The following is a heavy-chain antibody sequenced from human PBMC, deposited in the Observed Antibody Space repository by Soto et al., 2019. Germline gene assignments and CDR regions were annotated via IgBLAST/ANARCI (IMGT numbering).Heavy chain of an antibody. J-gene: IGHJ4*02. Sequence: SETLSLTCTVSGGSISSSSYYWGWIRQPPGKGLEWIGSIYYSGSTYYNPSLKSRVTISVDTSKNQFSLKLSSVTAADTAVYYCARHASRYRPLGYWGQGTLVTVSS. CDR1: GGSISSSSYY. CDR3: ARHASRYRPLGY. CDR2: IYYSGST. V-gene: IGHV4-39*01. D-gene: IGHD4-4*01.